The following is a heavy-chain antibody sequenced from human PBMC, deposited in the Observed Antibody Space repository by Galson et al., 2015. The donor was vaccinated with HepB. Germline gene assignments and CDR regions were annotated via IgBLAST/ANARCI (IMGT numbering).Heavy chain of an antibody. D-gene: IGHD2-2*01. CDR2: ISSTSGTI. CDR1: GFPFSYYG. V-gene: IGHV3-48*01. Sequence: SLRLSCAPSGFPFSYYGMNWVRQAPGKGLEWISYISSTSGTIYYADSVKGRFTVSRDNAKNKLYLEMDRLTAEDTAVYYCAKACSLFGTSCYLDSWGQGALVTVSS. CDR3: AKACSLFGTSCYLDS. J-gene: IGHJ4*02.